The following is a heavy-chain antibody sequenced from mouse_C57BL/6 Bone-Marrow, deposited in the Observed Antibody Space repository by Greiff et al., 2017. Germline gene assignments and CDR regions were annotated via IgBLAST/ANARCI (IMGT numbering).Heavy chain of an antibody. V-gene: IGHV1-61*01. J-gene: IGHJ1*03. CDR3: AREDYYGPYWYFDV. CDR2: IYPSDSET. D-gene: IGHD1-1*01. CDR1: GYTFTSYW. Sequence: QVQLQQPGAELVRPGSSVELSCKASGYTFTSYWMDWVKQRPGQGLEWIGNIYPSDSETHYNQKFKDKATLTVDKSSSTAYMQLSSLTSEDSAVYYCAREDYYGPYWYFDVWGTGTTVTVSS.